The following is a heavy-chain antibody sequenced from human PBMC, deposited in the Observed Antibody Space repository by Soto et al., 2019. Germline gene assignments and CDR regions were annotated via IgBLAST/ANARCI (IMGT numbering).Heavy chain of an antibody. CDR1: GSTFGDYA. D-gene: IGHD2-15*01. Sequence: EVQLVESGGGLVQPGRSLRLSCSGSGSTFGDYAISWFRQAPGKGLEWISFIRSMTYDGTTDYAPSRRDRFSISRDDYKSSAYLQMNSLTTEDTAVYYCTRATRDCSVGSCYPLSWGQGTLVTVSS. CDR3: TRATRDCSVGSCYPLS. J-gene: IGHJ4*02. CDR2: IRSMTYDGTT. V-gene: IGHV3-49*03.